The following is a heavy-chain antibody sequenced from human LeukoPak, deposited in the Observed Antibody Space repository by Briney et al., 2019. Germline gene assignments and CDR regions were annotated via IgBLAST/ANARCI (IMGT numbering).Heavy chain of an antibody. J-gene: IGHJ4*02. CDR3: ARVPALDYGDPQGPFDY. CDR1: GYTFTSYY. CDR2: INPSGGST. D-gene: IGHD4-17*01. Sequence: SVKVSCKASGYTFTSYYMHWVRQAPGQGLEWIGIINPSGGSTSYAQKFQGRVTMTRDTSTSTVYMELSSLRSEDMAVYYCARVPALDYGDPQGPFDYWGQGTLVTVSS. V-gene: IGHV1-46*01.